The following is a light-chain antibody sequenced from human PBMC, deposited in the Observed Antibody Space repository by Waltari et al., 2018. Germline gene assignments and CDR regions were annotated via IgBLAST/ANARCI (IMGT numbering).Light chain of an antibody. Sequence: QSVLTQPPSVSGAPGQRVTISCTGSGSNIGAGYDVHWYQQLPRAAPKLLLYGSRCRLLGVPYRFFGSTSGTSASLSIIGLQAEDEADYYCQSYDTSLSVVFGGGTKLTVL. CDR3: QSYDTSLSVV. J-gene: IGLJ3*02. V-gene: IGLV1-40*01. CDR2: GSR. CDR1: GSNIGAGYD.